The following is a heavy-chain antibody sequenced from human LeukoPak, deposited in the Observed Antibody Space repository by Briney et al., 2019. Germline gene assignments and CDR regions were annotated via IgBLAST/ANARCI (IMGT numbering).Heavy chain of an antibody. CDR2: ISAYNGNT. J-gene: IGHJ4*02. V-gene: IGHV1-18*01. Sequence: ASVKVSCKASGYTFTSYGISWVRQAPGQGLEWMGWISAYNGNTNYTQNLQGRVTMTPDTSTSTAYMELGSLRSDDTAVYYCARQLWLHVFYFDYWGQGTLVTVSS. D-gene: IGHD5-18*01. CDR3: ARQLWLHVFYFDY. CDR1: GYTFTSYG.